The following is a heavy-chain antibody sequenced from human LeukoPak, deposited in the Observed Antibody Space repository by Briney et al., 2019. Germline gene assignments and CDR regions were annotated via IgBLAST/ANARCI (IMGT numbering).Heavy chain of an antibody. CDR1: GGSISSYY. V-gene: IGHV4-4*07. CDR2: IYTSGST. D-gene: IGHD6-13*01. CDR3: ARLFTGQLVHGDAFDI. Sequence: PSETLSLTCTVSGGSISSYYWSWIRQPAGKGLEWIGRIYTSGSTNYNPSLKSRVTMSVDTSKNQFSLKLSSVTAAHTAVYYCARLFTGQLVHGDAFDIWGQGTMVTVSS. J-gene: IGHJ3*02.